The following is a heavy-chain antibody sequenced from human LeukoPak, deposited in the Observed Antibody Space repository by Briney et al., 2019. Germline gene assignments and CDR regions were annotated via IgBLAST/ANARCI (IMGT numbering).Heavy chain of an antibody. CDR2: IWYDGSNK. CDR1: GFTFSSYG. V-gene: IGHV3-33*01. D-gene: IGHD7-27*01. CDR3: ARDVPLRASGGFDP. Sequence: PGGSLRLSCAASGFTFSSYGMHWVRQAPGKGLEWVAVIWYDGSNKYYADSVKGRFTISRDNSKNTLYLQMNSLRAEDTAVYYCARDVPLRASGGFDPWGQGTLVTVSS. J-gene: IGHJ5*02.